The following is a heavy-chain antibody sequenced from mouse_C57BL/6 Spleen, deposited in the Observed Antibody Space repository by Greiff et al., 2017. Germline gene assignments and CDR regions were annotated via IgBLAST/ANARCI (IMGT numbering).Heavy chain of an antibody. CDR3: AREGGNYDAMDY. J-gene: IGHJ4*01. CDR2: INPSNGGT. Sequence: QVQLKQSGTELVKPGASVKLSCKASGYTFTSYWMHWVKQRPGQGLEWIGNINPSNGGTNYNEKFKSKATLTVDKSSSTAYMQLSSLTSEDSAVYYCAREGGNYDAMDYWGQGTSVTVSS. V-gene: IGHV1-53*01. CDR1: GYTFTSYW. D-gene: IGHD2-1*01.